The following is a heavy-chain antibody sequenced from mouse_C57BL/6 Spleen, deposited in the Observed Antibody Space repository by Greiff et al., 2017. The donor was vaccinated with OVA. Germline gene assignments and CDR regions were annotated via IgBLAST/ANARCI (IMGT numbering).Heavy chain of an antibody. V-gene: IGHV1-26*01. CDR1: GYTFTDYY. CDR2: INPNNGGT. D-gene: IGHD2-4*01. Sequence: EVQLQQSGPELVKPGASVKISCKASGYTFTDYYMNWVKQSHGKSLEWIGDINPNNGGTSYNQKFKGKATLTVDKSSSTAYMELRSLTSEDSAVYYCARSTGLRLSDDWGQGTTLTVSS. J-gene: IGHJ2*01. CDR3: ARSTGLRLSDD.